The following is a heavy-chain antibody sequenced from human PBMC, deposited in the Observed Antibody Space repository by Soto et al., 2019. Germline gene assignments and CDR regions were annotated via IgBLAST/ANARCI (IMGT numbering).Heavy chain of an antibody. Sequence: SVKVSCKASGGTFSSYAISWVRQAPGQGLEWMGGIIPIFGTANYAQKFQGRVTITADESTSTAYMELSSLRSEDTAVYYCARPFHSMIVVVTGLYYGMDVWGQGTTVTVSS. V-gene: IGHV1-69*13. J-gene: IGHJ6*02. D-gene: IGHD3-22*01. CDR1: GGTFSSYA. CDR2: IIPIFGTA. CDR3: ARPFHSMIVVVTGLYYGMDV.